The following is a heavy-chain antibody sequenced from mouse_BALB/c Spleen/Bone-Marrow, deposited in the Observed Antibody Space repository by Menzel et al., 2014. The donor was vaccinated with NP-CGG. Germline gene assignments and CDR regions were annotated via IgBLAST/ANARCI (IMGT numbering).Heavy chain of an antibody. J-gene: IGHJ4*01. D-gene: IGHD4-1*01. CDR2: ITKGGGST. CDR3: ARQLAYAMDY. CDR1: GFTFSDYY. Sequence: EVKLMESGGGFVQPGGSLKLSCATSGFTFSDYYMYWVRQTPEKRLEWVAYITKGGGSTYYPDIVKGRFTISRDNANNSLYLQMSRLKSEDTAMYDCARQLAYAMDYWGQGTPVTVSS. V-gene: IGHV5-12*02.